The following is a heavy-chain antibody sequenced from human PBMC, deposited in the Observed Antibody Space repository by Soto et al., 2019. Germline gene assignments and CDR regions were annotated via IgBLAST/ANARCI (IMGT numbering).Heavy chain of an antibody. CDR3: AKVSSYCGGDCYSYYFDY. V-gene: IGHV3-30*18. Sequence: QVQLVESGGGVVQPGRSLRLSCAASGFTFSSYGMHWVRQAPGKGLEWVAVISYDGSNKYYADSVKGRFTISRDNSKNPLYLQMKSLRAEDTAVYYCAKVSSYCGGDCYSYYFDYWGQGTLVTVSS. J-gene: IGHJ4*02. CDR1: GFTFSSYG. D-gene: IGHD2-21*01. CDR2: ISYDGSNK.